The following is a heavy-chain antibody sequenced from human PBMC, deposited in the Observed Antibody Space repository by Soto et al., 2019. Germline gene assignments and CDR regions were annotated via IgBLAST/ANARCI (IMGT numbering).Heavy chain of an antibody. Sequence: GASVKVSCKASGYTFTSYGISWVRQAPGQGLEWMGWISAYNGNTNYAQNLQGRVTMTTDTSTSTAYMELRSLRSDDTAVYYCASEIRITIFGVPMRAYYYGMDVWGQGTTVTVSS. D-gene: IGHD3-3*01. J-gene: IGHJ6*02. CDR1: GYTFTSYG. V-gene: IGHV1-18*01. CDR3: ASEIRITIFGVPMRAYYYGMDV. CDR2: ISAYNGNT.